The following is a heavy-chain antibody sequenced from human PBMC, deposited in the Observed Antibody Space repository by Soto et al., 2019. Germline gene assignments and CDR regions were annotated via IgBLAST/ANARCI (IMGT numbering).Heavy chain of an antibody. CDR3: TEEAHPCSYSGSSS. V-gene: IGHV4-34*01. CDR1: GGSFSGYY. D-gene: IGHD1-26*01. CDR2: INHIGST. J-gene: IGHJ5*02. Sequence: QVQLQQWGAGLLKPSETLSLTCAVYGGSFSGYYLSLIRQPPGQGLEWIGEINHIGSTTYNPSLKRRVTISGETSKNQLSLKLSSVTAADTAVYYCTEEAHPCSYSGSSSWGQGTLVTVSS.